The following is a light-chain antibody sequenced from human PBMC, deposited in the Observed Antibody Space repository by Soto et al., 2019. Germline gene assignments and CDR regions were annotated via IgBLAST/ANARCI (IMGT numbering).Light chain of an antibody. J-gene: IGKJ5*01. CDR3: QQLYTFPFP. CDR2: EAS. CDR1: HDISTF. V-gene: IGKV1-9*01. Sequence: DIRLTQSPSLLSASIGDRVTITCRASHDISTFLAWYQQKPGKAPKLLIYEASTLQSGVPSRFSGSGSGTEFTLTISGLLPEDFAAYHCQQLYTFPFPFGQGTRL.